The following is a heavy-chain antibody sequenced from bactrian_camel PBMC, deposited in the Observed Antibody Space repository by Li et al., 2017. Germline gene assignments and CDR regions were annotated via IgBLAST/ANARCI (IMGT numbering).Heavy chain of an antibody. Sequence: VQLVESGGGSVQAGGSLRLSCAYPFPEGVTYCMGWFRQAPGKQREGVAVIDSDGNAAYADSVKGRFTISKDSAKDTLYLQMNSLKPEDTAIYYCAADDSGSSTGQMIIGPWSPNSPALYWGQGTQVTVS. D-gene: IGHD1*01. J-gene: IGHJ4*01. V-gene: IGHV3S53*01. CDR2: IDSDGNA. CDR1: FPEGVTYC. CDR3: AADDSGSSTGQMIIGPWSPNSPALY.